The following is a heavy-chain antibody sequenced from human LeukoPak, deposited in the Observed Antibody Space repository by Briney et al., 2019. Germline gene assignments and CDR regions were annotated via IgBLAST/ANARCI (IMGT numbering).Heavy chain of an antibody. D-gene: IGHD6-13*01. CDR1: GYSFTSYG. J-gene: IGHJ4*02. CDR2: ISTYSGNI. CDR3: ARGRAAADDFDY. V-gene: IGHV1-18*04. Sequence: ASVKVSCKAIGYSFTSYGINWVRQAPGQGLEWMGWISTYSGNIKYGQKFQGRVTMTRDTSTGTAYMQLRSLTSDDTAMYYCARGRAAADDFDYWGQGTLVTVSS.